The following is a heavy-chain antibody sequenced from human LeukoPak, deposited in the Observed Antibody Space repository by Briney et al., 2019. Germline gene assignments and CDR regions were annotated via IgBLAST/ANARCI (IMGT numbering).Heavy chain of an antibody. CDR3: VAAAGTPGDY. V-gene: IGHV1-2*02. D-gene: IGHD6-13*01. CDR2: INLNSGGT. J-gene: IGHJ4*02. Sequence: ASVKVSCKASGYTFTGYYMHWVRQAPGQGLEWMGWINLNSGGTNYAQKFQGRVTMTRDTSISTAYMELSRLRSDDTAVYYCVAAAGTPGDYWGQGTLVTVSS. CDR1: GYTFTGYY.